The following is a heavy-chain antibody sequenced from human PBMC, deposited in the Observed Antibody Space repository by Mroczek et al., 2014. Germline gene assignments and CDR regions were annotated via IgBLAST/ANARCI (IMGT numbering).Heavy chain of an antibody. CDR1: GFTFSSYA. Sequence: QVQLVQSGGGVVQPGRSLRLSCAASGFTFSSYAMHWVRQAPGKGLEWVAVISYDGSNKYYADSVKGRFTISRDNSKNTLYLQMNSLRAEDTAVYYCARQGGPMVRGAATFDYWGQGTLVTVSS. CDR2: ISYDGSNK. D-gene: IGHD3-10*01. V-gene: IGHV3-30-3*01. J-gene: IGHJ4*02. CDR3: ARQGGPMVRGAATFDY.